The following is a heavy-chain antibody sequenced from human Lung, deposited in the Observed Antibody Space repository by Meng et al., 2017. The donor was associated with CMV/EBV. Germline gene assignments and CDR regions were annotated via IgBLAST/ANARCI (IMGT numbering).Heavy chain of an antibody. J-gene: IGHJ4*02. V-gene: IGHV4-39*01. CDR1: RCAISSSSCY. Sequence: QLQMAGPGLLNPAETLSRTCTVSRCAISSSSCYWAWIRQPPGEWLEWIGSVVYSGTTYYTSSLKSRVSISVDTSKNQFSLKLSSVTAADTAVYYCARHHHSPTFDYWGQGTLVTVSS. D-gene: IGHD1-14*01. CDR3: ARHHHSPTFDY. CDR2: VVYSGTT.